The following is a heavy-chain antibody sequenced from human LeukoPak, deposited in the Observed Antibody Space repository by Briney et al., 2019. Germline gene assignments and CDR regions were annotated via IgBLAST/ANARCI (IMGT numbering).Heavy chain of an antibody. CDR2: ISYDGSNK. V-gene: IGHV3-30-3*01. CDR1: GFTSSSYA. D-gene: IGHD2-2*01. Sequence: PGRSLRLSCAASGFTSSSYAMHWVRQAPGKGLEWVAVISYDGSNKYYADSVKGRFTISRDNSKNTLYLQMNSLRAEDTAVYYCARGEWGYCSSTSCPVPDAFDIWGQGTMVTVSS. J-gene: IGHJ3*02. CDR3: ARGEWGYCSSTSCPVPDAFDI.